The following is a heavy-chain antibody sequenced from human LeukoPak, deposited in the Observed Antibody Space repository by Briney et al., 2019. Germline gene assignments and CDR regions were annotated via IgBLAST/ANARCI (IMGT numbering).Heavy chain of an antibody. CDR1: GYTFTSYD. D-gene: IGHD2-2*01. J-gene: IGHJ4*02. V-gene: IGHV1-8*01. CDR3: ARVGRRYCSSTSCYVHY. Sequence: ASVKVSCKASGYTFTSYDINWLRQATGQGLEWMGWMNPNSGNTGYAQKFQGRVTMTRNTSISTAYMELSSLRSEDTAVYYCARVGRRYCSSTSCYVHYWGQGTLVTVSS. CDR2: MNPNSGNT.